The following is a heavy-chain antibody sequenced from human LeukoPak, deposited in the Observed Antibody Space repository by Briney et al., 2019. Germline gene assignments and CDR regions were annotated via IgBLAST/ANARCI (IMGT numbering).Heavy chain of an antibody. Sequence: GESLKISCKGSGYSFTSYWIGWVRQMPGKGLEWMGIIYPGDSDTRYSPSFQVQVTISADKSISTAYLQWSSLKASDTAMYYCARASQLLGYCSGGSCYDHPDYWGQGTLVTVSS. J-gene: IGHJ4*02. D-gene: IGHD2-15*01. V-gene: IGHV5-51*01. CDR2: IYPGDSDT. CDR3: ARASQLLGYCSGGSCYDHPDY. CDR1: GYSFTSYW.